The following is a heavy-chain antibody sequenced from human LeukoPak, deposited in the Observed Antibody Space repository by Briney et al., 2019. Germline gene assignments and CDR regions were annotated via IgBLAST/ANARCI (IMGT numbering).Heavy chain of an antibody. CDR2: INPSGGST. J-gene: IGHJ4*02. Sequence: GASVKVSCKASGYTFTSYCMHWVRQAPGQGLEWMGIINPSGGSTSYAQKFQGRVTMTRDTSTSTVYMELSSLRSEDTAVYYCARGGPTYYYDSSGYGFDYWGQGTLVTVSS. CDR1: GYTFTSYC. V-gene: IGHV1-46*01. CDR3: ARGGPTYYYDSSGYGFDY. D-gene: IGHD3-22*01.